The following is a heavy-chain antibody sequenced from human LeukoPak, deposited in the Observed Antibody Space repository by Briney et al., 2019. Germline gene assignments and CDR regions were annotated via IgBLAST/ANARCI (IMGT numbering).Heavy chain of an antibody. D-gene: IGHD3-22*01. V-gene: IGHV3-11*01. CDR2: ISSSGSTI. Sequence: GGSLRLSCAASGFTFSDYYMSWIRQAPGKGLEWVSYISSSGSTIYYADSVKGRFTISRDNAKNSLYLQMNSLRAEDTAVYYCARGNYYDNSFGWYFDLWGRGTLVTVSS. J-gene: IGHJ2*01. CDR3: ARGNYYDNSFGWYFDL. CDR1: GFTFSDYY.